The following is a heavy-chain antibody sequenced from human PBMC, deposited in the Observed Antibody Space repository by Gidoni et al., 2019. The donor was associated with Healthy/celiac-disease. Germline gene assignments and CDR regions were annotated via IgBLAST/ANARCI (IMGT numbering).Heavy chain of an antibody. CDR2: ISSSSSTI. Sequence: EVQLVESGGGLVQPGGSRRLSCAAYGFTFSSYSMNWVRQAPGKGLEWVSYISSSSSTIYYADSVKGRFTISRDNAKNSLYLQMNSLRAEDTAVYYCARDGTYSGLDWGQGTLVTVSS. CDR1: GFTFSSYS. J-gene: IGHJ4*02. V-gene: IGHV3-48*01. CDR3: ARDGTYSGLD. D-gene: IGHD5-12*01.